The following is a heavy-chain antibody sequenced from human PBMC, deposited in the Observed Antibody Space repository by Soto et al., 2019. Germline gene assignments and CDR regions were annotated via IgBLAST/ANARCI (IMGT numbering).Heavy chain of an antibody. V-gene: IGHV1-2*04. Sequence: VKVSCKASGYTFTGYYMHWVRQAPGQGLEWMGWINPNSGGTNYAQKFQGWVTMTRDTSISTAYMELSRLRSDDTAVYYCARDLGRIAAAGYYYYGTDVPGQTSKVTVSS. CDR2: INPNSGGT. J-gene: IGHJ6*02. CDR3: ARDLGRIAAAGYYYYGTDV. CDR1: GYTFTGYY. D-gene: IGHD6-13*01.